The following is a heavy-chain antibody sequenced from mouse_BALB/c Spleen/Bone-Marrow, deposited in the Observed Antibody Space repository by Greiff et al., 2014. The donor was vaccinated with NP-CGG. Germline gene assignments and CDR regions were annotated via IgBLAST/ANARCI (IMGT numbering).Heavy chain of an antibody. D-gene: IGHD2-3*01. V-gene: IGHV14-3*02. CDR3: ARWLLPYGLDY. CDR1: GFNIKDTY. J-gene: IGHJ4*01. Sequence: EVKLVESGVELVKPGASVKLSCTASGFNIKDTYMHWVKQRPEQGLEWIGRIDPANGNTKYDPKFQGKATITADTSSNTAYLQLSSLTSEDTAVYYCARWLLPYGLDYWGQGTSVTVSS. CDR2: IDPANGNT.